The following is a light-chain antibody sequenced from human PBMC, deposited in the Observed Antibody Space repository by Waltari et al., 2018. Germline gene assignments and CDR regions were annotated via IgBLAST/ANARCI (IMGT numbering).Light chain of an antibody. J-gene: IGLJ3*02. CDR3: QSADSSGTFQGV. V-gene: IGLV3-25*03. CDR1: ALPRQY. CDR2: KDS. Sequence: YELTQPSSVSVSPGQTARITCSGHALPRQYVSWYQQQPGQAPSLVMFKDSERPSGVPNRFSGSSSGTTATLTISGAQAEDEADYYCQSADSSGTFQGVFGGGTKLTVL.